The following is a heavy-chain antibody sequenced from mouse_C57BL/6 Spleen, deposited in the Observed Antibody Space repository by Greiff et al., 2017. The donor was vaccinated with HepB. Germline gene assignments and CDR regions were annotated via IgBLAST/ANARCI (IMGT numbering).Heavy chain of an antibody. Sequence: QVQLQQSGAELARPGASVKLSCKASGYTFTSYGISWVKQRTGQGLEWIGEIYPRSGNTYYNEKFKGKATLTADKSSSTAYMELRILTSEDSAVYFCARKTYGSYAMDYWGQGTSVTGSS. CDR1: GYTFTSYG. CDR3: ARKTYGSYAMDY. J-gene: IGHJ4*01. V-gene: IGHV1-81*01. CDR2: IYPRSGNT. D-gene: IGHD1-1*01.